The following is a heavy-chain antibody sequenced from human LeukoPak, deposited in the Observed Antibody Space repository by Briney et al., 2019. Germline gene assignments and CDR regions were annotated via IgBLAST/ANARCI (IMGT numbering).Heavy chain of an antibody. Sequence: GGSLRLSCAASGFTFSSYWMSWVRQAPGKGLEWVANIKQDGSEKYYVDSVKGRFTISRDNAKNSLYLQMNSLRAEDTAVYYCASDAGPPYYYDSSGYYPPAGYWGQGTLVTVSS. V-gene: IGHV3-7*01. D-gene: IGHD3-22*01. CDR1: GFTFSSYW. J-gene: IGHJ4*02. CDR3: ASDAGPPYYYDSSGYYPPAGY. CDR2: IKQDGSEK.